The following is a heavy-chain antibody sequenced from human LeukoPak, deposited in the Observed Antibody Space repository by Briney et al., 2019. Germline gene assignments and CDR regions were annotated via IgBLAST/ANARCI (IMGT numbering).Heavy chain of an antibody. CDR3: ARKLAAAGTEWFDP. J-gene: IGHJ5*02. Sequence: GESLKISCKGSGYSFTSYGISWVRQAPGQGLEWMGWISAYNGNTNYAQKLQGRVTMTTDTSTSTAYMELRSLRSDDTAVYYCARKLAAAGTEWFDPWGQGTLVTVSS. D-gene: IGHD6-13*01. V-gene: IGHV1-18*01. CDR1: GYSFTSYG. CDR2: ISAYNGNT.